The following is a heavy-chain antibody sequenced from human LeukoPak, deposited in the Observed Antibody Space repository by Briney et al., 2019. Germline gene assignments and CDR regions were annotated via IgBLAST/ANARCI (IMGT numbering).Heavy chain of an antibody. CDR1: GFTFSSYA. CDR2: ISYDGSNK. CDR3: AKRGYCSSTSCYGMDV. V-gene: IGHV3-30*04. J-gene: IGHJ6*02. D-gene: IGHD2-2*01. Sequence: PGGSLRLSCAASGFTFSSYAMHWVRQAPGKGLEWVAVISYDGSNKYYADSVKGRFTISRDNSKNTLYLQMNSLRAEDTAVYYCAKRGYCSSTSCYGMDVWGQGTTVTVSS.